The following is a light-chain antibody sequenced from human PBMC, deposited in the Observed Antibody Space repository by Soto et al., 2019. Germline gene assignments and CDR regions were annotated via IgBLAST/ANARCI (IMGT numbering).Light chain of an antibody. CDR1: QSISGW. CDR2: KAS. J-gene: IGKJ1*01. Sequence: DIQMIQTPSTLAASVEGIVTSTCRASQSISGWLAWYQQKPGKAPNLLIYKASTLESGVPSRFSGSGSGTEFNLTIRSLHSDDFATYYCQQYNSYSKMFGQGTKVDIK. CDR3: QQYNSYSKM. V-gene: IGKV1-5*03.